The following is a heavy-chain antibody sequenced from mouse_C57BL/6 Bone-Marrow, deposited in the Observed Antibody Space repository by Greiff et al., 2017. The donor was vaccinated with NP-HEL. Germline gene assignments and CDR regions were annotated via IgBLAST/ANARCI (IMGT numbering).Heavy chain of an antibody. V-gene: IGHV5-6*01. CDR1: GFTFSSYG. D-gene: IGHD1-1*01. CDR3: ARLYYDGSSSAWFAY. J-gene: IGHJ3*01. CDR2: ISSGGSYT. Sequence: EVKLVESGGDLVKPGGSLKLSCAASGFTFSSYGMSWVRQTPDKRLEWVATISSGGSYTYYPDSVKGRFTISRDNAKNTLYLQMSSLKSEDTAMYYCARLYYDGSSSAWFAYWGQGTLVTVSA.